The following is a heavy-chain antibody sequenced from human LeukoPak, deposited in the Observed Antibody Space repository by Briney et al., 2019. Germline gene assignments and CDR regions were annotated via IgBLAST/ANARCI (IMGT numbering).Heavy chain of an antibody. CDR1: GGSISSYY. Sequence: SETLSLTCTVSGGSISSYYWSWIRQPPGKGLEWIGYIYYSGSTNYNPSLKSRVTISVDTSKNQFSLKLSSVTAADTAVYYCARLGSGAGRWDFDYWGQGTLVTVSS. D-gene: IGHD4-23*01. CDR2: IYYSGST. J-gene: IGHJ4*02. CDR3: ARLGSGAGRWDFDY. V-gene: IGHV4-59*01.